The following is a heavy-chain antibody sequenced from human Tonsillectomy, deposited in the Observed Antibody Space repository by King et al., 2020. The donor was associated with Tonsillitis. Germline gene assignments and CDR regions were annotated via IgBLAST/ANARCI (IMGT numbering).Heavy chain of an antibody. J-gene: IGHJ4*02. Sequence: QLQESGPGLVKPSETLSLTCTVSGGSISSYYWSWIRQPPGKGLEWIGYIYYSGSTNYHPSLKGRVTISVDTSKNQFSLKLSSVTAADTAVYYCARGRRGDSGGYYKNLYWNYWGQGTLVTVSS. CDR3: ARGRRGDSGGYYKNLYWNY. D-gene: IGHD3-22*01. CDR1: GGSISSYY. V-gene: IGHV4-59*01. CDR2: IYYSGST.